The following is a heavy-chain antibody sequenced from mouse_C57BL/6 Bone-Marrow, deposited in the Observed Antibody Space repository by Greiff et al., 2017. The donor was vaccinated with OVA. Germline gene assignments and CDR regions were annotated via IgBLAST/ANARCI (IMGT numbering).Heavy chain of an antibody. CDR2: ISDGGSYT. Sequence: EVQVVESGGGLVKPGGSLKLSCAASGFTFSSYAMSWVRQTPEKRLEWVATISDGGSYTYYPDNVKGRFTISRDNAKNNLYLQMSHLKSEDTAMYYCARWLLPMDYGGQGTSVTVSS. CDR1: GFTFSSYA. J-gene: IGHJ4*01. D-gene: IGHD2-3*01. CDR3: ARWLLPMDY. V-gene: IGHV5-4*01.